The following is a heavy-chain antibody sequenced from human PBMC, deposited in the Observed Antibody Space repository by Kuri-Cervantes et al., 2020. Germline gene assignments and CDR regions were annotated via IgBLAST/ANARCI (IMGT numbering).Heavy chain of an antibody. CDR1: GFTFSSYG. D-gene: IGHD2-8*01. CDR3: AKIMLYERDAFDI. Sequence: GGSLRLSCAASGFTFSSYGMHWVRQAPGTGLVWVAVISYDGSNKYYEDSVKGRFTISRDNSKNTLYLQMSSLRAEDTAVSYCAKIMLYERDAFDIWGQGTMVTVSS. V-gene: IGHV3-30*18. CDR2: ISYDGSNK. J-gene: IGHJ3*02.